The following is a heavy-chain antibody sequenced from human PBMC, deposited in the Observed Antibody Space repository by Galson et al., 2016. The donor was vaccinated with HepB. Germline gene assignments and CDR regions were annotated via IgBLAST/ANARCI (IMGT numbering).Heavy chain of an antibody. Sequence: SETLSLTCTVSGDSISNSNYYWAWIRQPPGKGLEWIGTFYYSGSTYCNPSLKSRVTISVDTSKNHFSLKLSSMTAADTAVYYCARWIHNWFGPWGQGTLVTVSS. CDR3: ARWIHNWFGP. CDR1: GDSISNSNYY. D-gene: IGHD5-18*01. CDR2: FYYSGST. J-gene: IGHJ5*02. V-gene: IGHV4-39*07.